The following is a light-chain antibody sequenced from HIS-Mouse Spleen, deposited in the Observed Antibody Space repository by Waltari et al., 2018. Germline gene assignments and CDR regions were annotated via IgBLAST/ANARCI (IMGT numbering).Light chain of an antibody. Sequence: SYELTQPPSVSVSPGHTARLTCSGDALPKKYPYWDQQKSGQPPVLVIYEDSKRPSGIPESFSGSSSGTMATLTISGAQVEDEADYYCYSTDSSGNHRVFGGGTKLTVL. V-gene: IGLV3-10*01. CDR2: EDS. J-gene: IGLJ2*01. CDR3: YSTDSSGNHRV. CDR1: ALPKKY.